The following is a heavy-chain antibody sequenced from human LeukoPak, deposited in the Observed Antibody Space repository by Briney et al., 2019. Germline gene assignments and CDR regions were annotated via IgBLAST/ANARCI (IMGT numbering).Heavy chain of an antibody. J-gene: IGHJ4*02. CDR3: ARGPIMLSFGGFDY. CDR1: GYTFTGYY. D-gene: IGHD3-16*01. V-gene: IGHV1-2*02. Sequence: ASVKVSCKASGYTFTGYYMHWVRQAPGQGLEWMGRINANSGGTNYAQNFQGRVTMTGDTSISTAYMELSRLRSDDAAVYYCARGPIMLSFGGFDYWGQGTLVTVSS. CDR2: INANSGGT.